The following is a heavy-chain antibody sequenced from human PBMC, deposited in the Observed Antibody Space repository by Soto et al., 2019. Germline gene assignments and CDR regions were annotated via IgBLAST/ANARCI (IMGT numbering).Heavy chain of an antibody. D-gene: IGHD3-9*01. Sequence: ASVKVSCKASGYTFTSYGISWVRQAPGQGLEWMGWISAYNGNTNYAQKLQGRVTTTTDTSTSTAYMELRSLRSDDTAVYYCARYYDILTGYYAFDIWGQGTMVTVSS. V-gene: IGHV1-18*01. J-gene: IGHJ3*02. CDR3: ARYYDILTGYYAFDI. CDR1: GYTFTSYG. CDR2: ISAYNGNT.